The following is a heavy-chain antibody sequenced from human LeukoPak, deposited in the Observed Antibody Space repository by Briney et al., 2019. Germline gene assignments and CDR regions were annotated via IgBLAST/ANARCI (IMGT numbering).Heavy chain of an antibody. CDR1: GYTFTSYY. CDR3: ARDWGYCSGGSCYRGAFDI. D-gene: IGHD2-15*01. Sequence: GASVKVSCKASGYTFTSYYMHWVRQAPGQGLEWMGIINPSGGSTSYAQKFQGRVSMTRDMSTSTVFMELSSLRSEDTAVYYCARDWGYCSGGSCYRGAFDIWGQGTMVTVPS. CDR2: INPSGGST. J-gene: IGHJ3*02. V-gene: IGHV1-46*01.